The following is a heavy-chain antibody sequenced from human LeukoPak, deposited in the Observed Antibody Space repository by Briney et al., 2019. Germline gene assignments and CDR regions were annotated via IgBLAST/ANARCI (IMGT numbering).Heavy chain of an antibody. J-gene: IGHJ4*02. CDR1: GFTFSSYS. V-gene: IGHV3-48*01. D-gene: IGHD3-16*01. CDR3: AKDREFRWGITIFDY. CDR2: ISSSSSTI. Sequence: GGSLRLSCAASGFTFSSYSMNWVRQAPGKGLEWVSYISSSSSTIYYADSVKGRFTISRDNAKNSLYLQMNSLRAEDTAVYYCAKDREFRWGITIFDYWGPGTLVTVSS.